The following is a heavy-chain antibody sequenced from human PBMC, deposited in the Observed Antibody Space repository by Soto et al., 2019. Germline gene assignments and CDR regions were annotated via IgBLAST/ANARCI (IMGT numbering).Heavy chain of an antibody. CDR1: GYTFTNYG. CDR3: ARAYDFWSGYYSYYYYYYIDV. Sequence: VASVKVSCKASGYTFTNYGISWVRQAPGQGLEWMGWISAYNGNTNYAQKLQGRVTMTTDTSTSTAYMELSSLRSEDTAVYYCARAYDFWSGYYSYYYYYYIDVWGKGTTVTVSS. CDR2: ISAYNGNT. V-gene: IGHV1-18*01. J-gene: IGHJ6*03. D-gene: IGHD3-3*01.